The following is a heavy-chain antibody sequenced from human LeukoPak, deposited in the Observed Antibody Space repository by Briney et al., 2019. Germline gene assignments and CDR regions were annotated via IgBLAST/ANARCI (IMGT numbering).Heavy chain of an antibody. Sequence: GGSLRLSCAASGFTFSSYAMSWVRQAPGKGLEWVSAIRGSGGSTYYADSVKGRFTISRDNSKNTLYLQMNSLRAEDTAVYYCAKDREDAEYYFDYWGQGTLVTVSS. CDR2: IRGSGGST. CDR3: AKDREDAEYYFDY. V-gene: IGHV3-23*01. D-gene: IGHD2-2*01. CDR1: GFTFSSYA. J-gene: IGHJ4*02.